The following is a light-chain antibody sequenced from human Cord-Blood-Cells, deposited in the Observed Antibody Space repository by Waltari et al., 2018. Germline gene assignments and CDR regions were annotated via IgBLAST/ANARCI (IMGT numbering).Light chain of an antibody. CDR1: SSDVGGYNY. CDR3: SSYTSSSTWV. Sequence: QSALTQPASVSGSPGQSITISCTGTSSDVGGYNYVSWYQQHPGNAPKLMIYDVSKRPSGVSNRLSGSKAGNTACLTISGLQAEDEADYYCSSYTSSSTWVFGGGTKLTVL. CDR2: DVS. J-gene: IGLJ3*02. V-gene: IGLV2-14*01.